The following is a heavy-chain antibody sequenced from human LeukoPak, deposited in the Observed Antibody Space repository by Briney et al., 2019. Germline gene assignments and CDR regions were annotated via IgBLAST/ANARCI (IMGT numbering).Heavy chain of an antibody. CDR3: AKGGKWDVTPFDY. D-gene: IGHD1-26*01. V-gene: IGHV3-23*01. Sequence: PGGSLRLFCAASGFTFTSYSMNWVRQAPGKGLEWVSTISGGGGSTYYADSVKGRFTISRDNSKNTLYLQVNSLRAEDTAVYCCAKGGKWDVTPFDYWGQGTLVTVSS. J-gene: IGHJ4*02. CDR1: GFTFTSYS. CDR2: ISGGGGST.